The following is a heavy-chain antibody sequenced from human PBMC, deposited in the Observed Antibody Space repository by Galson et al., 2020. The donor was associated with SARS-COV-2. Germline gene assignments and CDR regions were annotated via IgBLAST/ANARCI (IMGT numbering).Heavy chain of an antibody. CDR2: IDDYNI. V-gene: IGHV3-21*04. J-gene: IGHJ4*02. D-gene: IGHD3-16*01. CDR1: GFTLSSYS. Sequence: GGSLRLSCAASGFTLSSYSMNWVRQAPGKGLERISSIDDYNIHNGDSVKGRFTVSRDNTKSSLYLQMNSLRAEDTAVYYCVRSRTFGGVNGTDKWGQGALVTVSS. CDR3: VRSRTFGGVNGTDK.